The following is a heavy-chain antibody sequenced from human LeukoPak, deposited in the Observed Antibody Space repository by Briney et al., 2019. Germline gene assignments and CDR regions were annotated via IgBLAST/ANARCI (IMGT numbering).Heavy chain of an antibody. V-gene: IGHV3-74*01. J-gene: IGHJ4*02. Sequence: PGGSLRLSCAASGFTFSSYWMHWLRQAPGKGLVGVSRINSDGSSTSYADSVKGRFTISRDNAKNTLYLQMHSLRAEDTAVYYCAREAETEALGYWGQGTLVTVSS. CDR1: GFTFSSYW. CDR2: INSDGSST. CDR3: AREAETEALGY. D-gene: IGHD1-14*01.